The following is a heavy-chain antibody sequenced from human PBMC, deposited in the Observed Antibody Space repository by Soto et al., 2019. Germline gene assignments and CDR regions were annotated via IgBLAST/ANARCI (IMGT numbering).Heavy chain of an antibody. CDR1: GITFSSYS. D-gene: IGHD6-6*01. J-gene: IGHJ6*02. CDR3: ARNESSNIYGMDV. Sequence: VQLVESGGGLVKPGGSLRLSCAASGITFSSYSMNWVRQAPGKGLEWVSSISSSSFSINYADSVKGRFSISRDNAQNSLHLQMNNLRAEDTAVYYCARNESSNIYGMDVWGQGTTVTVSS. CDR2: ISSSSFSI. V-gene: IGHV3-21*01.